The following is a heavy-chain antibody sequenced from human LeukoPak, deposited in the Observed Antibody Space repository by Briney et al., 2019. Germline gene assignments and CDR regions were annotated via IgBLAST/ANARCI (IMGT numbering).Heavy chain of an antibody. V-gene: IGHV1-8*01. Sequence: ASVKVSCKASGYTFTSSDINWVRQATGQGLEWMGWINPKSGRTGYAKKFQARVSMTMNTSLSTASMEVSSLRFEDTAVYYCARGRSGLAAAGTYDYWGQGTLITVSS. J-gene: IGHJ4*02. D-gene: IGHD6-13*01. CDR3: ARGRSGLAAAGTYDY. CDR1: GYTFTSSD. CDR2: INPKSGRT.